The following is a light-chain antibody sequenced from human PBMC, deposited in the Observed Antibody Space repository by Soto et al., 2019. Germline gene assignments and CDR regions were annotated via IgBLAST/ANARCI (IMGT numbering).Light chain of an antibody. CDR3: QKSYRPPHT. CDR2: AAS. Sequence: AIQVTQSPSSLSASVGDTVTITCRASQGIRNDLGWYQQKPGKAPKLLIYAASSLQSGVPSRFSGSGSCTYFHLPIHSLPPADFATYYCQKSYRPPHTFGQGTKLEIK. CDR1: QGIRND. J-gene: IGKJ2*01. V-gene: IGKV1-6*01.